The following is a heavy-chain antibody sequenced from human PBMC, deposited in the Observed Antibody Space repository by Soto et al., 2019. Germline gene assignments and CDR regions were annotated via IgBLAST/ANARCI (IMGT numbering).Heavy chain of an antibody. CDR3: AXDRFGIAAAGTTNWFDP. CDR1: GFTFSSYT. D-gene: IGHD6-13*01. V-gene: IGHV3-23*01. Sequence: GGSLRLSCAASGFTFSSYTMSWVRRAPGKGLEWVSAISGSGGSTYYADSVKGRFTISRDNSKNTLYLQMNSLRAEDTAVYYCAXDRFGIAAAGTTNWFDPWGQGTLVTVSS. CDR2: ISGSGGST. J-gene: IGHJ5*02.